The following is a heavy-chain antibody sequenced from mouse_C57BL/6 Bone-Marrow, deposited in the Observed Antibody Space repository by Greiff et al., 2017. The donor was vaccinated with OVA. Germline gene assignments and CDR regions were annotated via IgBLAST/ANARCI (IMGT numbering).Heavy chain of an antibody. V-gene: IGHV1-52*01. Sequence: QVQLQQPGAELVRPGSSVKLSCKASGYTFTSYWMHWVKQRPIQGLEWIGNIDPADSETHYNQKFKDKATLTVDKSSSTAYMQLSSLTSEDSAVYDCARGGDVYYWFAYWGQGTLVTGSA. CDR2: IDPADSET. J-gene: IGHJ3*01. CDR1: GYTFTSYW. D-gene: IGHD2-3*01. CDR3: ARGGDVYYWFAY.